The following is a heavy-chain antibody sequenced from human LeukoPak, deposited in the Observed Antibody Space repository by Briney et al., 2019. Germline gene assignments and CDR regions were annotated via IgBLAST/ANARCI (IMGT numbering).Heavy chain of an antibody. CDR2: INPSVGTT. J-gene: IGHJ6*02. Sequence: SVTVSCKASGYTFTKYYIHWVRQAPGQGLEWMGIINPSVGTTLYSQKLQGRVTMTPPTSTSTAYMELRSLRSDDTAVYYCARIGTGHLCGMDVWRQGTTVTVSS. D-gene: IGHD3/OR15-3a*01. V-gene: IGHV1-46*01. CDR1: GYTFTKYY. CDR3: ARIGTGHLCGMDV.